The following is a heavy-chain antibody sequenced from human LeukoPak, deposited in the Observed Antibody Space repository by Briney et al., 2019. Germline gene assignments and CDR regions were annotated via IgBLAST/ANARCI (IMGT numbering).Heavy chain of an antibody. CDR3: AKDLGVVVVPAATTR. CDR1: GFTFSSYA. D-gene: IGHD2-2*01. V-gene: IGHV3-23*01. J-gene: IGHJ4*02. Sequence: GGSLRLSCAASGFTFSSYAMSWVRQAPGKGLEWVSAISGSGGSTYYADSVKGRFTISRDNSKNTLYLQMNSLRAEDTAVYYCAKDLGVVVVPAATTRWGQGTLVTVSS. CDR2: ISGSGGST.